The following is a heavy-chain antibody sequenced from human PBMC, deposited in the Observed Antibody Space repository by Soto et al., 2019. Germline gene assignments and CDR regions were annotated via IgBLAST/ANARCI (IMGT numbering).Heavy chain of an antibody. V-gene: IGHV3-23*01. J-gene: IGHJ4*02. CDR1: AFTFSSYA. D-gene: IGHD1-26*01. CDR2: IAGSGGDI. CDR3: AKKYRGTYPFDY. Sequence: PGGSLRLSCAASAFTFSSYAMAWVRQAPGKGLEWVSSIAGSGGDISYADSVKGRFTISRDNSKNTLYLQMDSLRAEDTAIYYFAKKYRGTYPFDYWGQGTLVTVSS.